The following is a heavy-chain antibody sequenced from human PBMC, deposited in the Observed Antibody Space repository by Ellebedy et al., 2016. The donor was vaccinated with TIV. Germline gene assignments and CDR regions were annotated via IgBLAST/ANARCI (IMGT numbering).Heavy chain of an antibody. V-gene: IGHV3-30*03. Sequence: GESLKISCSASGFTYTQYGMHWVRQAPGKGLEWVAVISDDGRKDYYSESAKGRFTISRDNSKNTLLLLMNSLRSEDTAMHYCARDKVGRNYGSGSYTDHWGQGTLVVVSS. D-gene: IGHD3-10*01. CDR1: GFTYTQYG. CDR3: ARDKVGRNYGSGSYTDH. CDR2: ISDDGRKD. J-gene: IGHJ4*02.